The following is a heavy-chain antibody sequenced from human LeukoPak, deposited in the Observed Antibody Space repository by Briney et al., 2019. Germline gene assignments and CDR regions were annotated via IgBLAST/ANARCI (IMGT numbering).Heavy chain of an antibody. V-gene: IGHV3-23*01. Sequence: PGGSLRLSCAASGFTFSSYAMSWVRQTPGKGLEWVSAISGSSGSTYYADSVKGRFTISRDNSKNTLYLQMNSLRAEDTAVYYCAKSAIYDILTGYCVYWGQGTLVTVSS. CDR2: ISGSSGST. CDR3: AKSAIYDILTGYCVY. CDR1: GFTFSSYA. J-gene: IGHJ4*02. D-gene: IGHD3-9*01.